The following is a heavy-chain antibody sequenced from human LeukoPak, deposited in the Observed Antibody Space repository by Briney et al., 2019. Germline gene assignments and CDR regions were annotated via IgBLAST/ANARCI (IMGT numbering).Heavy chain of an antibody. D-gene: IGHD4-23*01. V-gene: IGHV4-59*01. Sequence: KPSETLSLTCTVSGGSISNYYWSWSRQPPGKGLEWIGYIYYSGSTNYNPSLKSRVTISVDTSKNQFSLKLSSVTAADTAVYYCASARSGGYFDYWGQGTLVTVSS. CDR2: IYYSGST. J-gene: IGHJ4*02. CDR3: ASARSGGYFDY. CDR1: GGSISNYY.